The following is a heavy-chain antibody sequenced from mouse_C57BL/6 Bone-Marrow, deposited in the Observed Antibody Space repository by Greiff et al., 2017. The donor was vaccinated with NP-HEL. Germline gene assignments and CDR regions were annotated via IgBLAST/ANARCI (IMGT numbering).Heavy chain of an antibody. V-gene: IGHV14-3*01. Sequence: EVKLVESVAELVRPGASVKLSCTASGFNIKNTYMHWVKQRPEQGLEWIGRIDPANGNTKYAPKFQGKATITADTSSNTAYLQLSSLTSEDTAIYYCAAEGITTVVATGNYFDYWGQGTTLTVSS. CDR1: GFNIKNTY. CDR3: AAEGITTVVATGNYFDY. J-gene: IGHJ2*01. D-gene: IGHD1-1*01. CDR2: IDPANGNT.